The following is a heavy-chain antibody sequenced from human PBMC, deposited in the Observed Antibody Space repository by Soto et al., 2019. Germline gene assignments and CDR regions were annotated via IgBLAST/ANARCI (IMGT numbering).Heavy chain of an antibody. CDR3: AKDSYGSGTGYFYGMDV. CDR2: MRAGGGST. D-gene: IGHD3-10*01. CDR1: GFSFSSYA. J-gene: IGHJ6*02. Sequence: PGGSLRLSCAASGFSFSSYAMSWVRQAPGKGLEWVSCMRAGGGSTFYADSVKGRFTISRDNSKNTLYLQMNNLRAEDTAVYYCAKDSYGSGTGYFYGMDVRGQGTTVTVSS. V-gene: IGHV3-23*01.